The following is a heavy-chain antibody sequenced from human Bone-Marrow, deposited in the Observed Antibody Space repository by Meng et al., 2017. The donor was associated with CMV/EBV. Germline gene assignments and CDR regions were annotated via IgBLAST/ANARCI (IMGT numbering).Heavy chain of an antibody. D-gene: IGHD2-2*01. CDR2: INPNSGGT. V-gene: IGHV1-2*02. CDR3: ARGRIPAIPLDY. CDR1: GYTLPGYY. J-gene: IGHJ4*02. Sequence: QVKLWQSGAEVKKPGASVKVCCKASGYTLPGYYMHWVRQATGQGLEWMGWINPNSGGTNYAPKLQGRVTMTRDTSISTAYMELSRLRSDDTAVYYCARGRIPAIPLDYWGQGTLVTVSS.